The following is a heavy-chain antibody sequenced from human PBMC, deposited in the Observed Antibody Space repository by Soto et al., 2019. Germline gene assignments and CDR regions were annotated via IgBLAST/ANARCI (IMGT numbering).Heavy chain of an antibody. CDR1: GFTFSNYA. V-gene: IGHV3-30*18. D-gene: IGHD1-1*01. J-gene: IGHJ4*02. CDR3: AKHKGVFNWATSYFAY. Sequence: GGSLRLSCAASGFTFSNYAMHWVRQAPGKGLEWVALTSYDGNNEYYTNYGKGRFTTPRDNSKNTLLRQMNSARPEDTDVYYCAKHKGVFNWATSYFAYWRQGALVTVSS. CDR2: TSYDGNNE.